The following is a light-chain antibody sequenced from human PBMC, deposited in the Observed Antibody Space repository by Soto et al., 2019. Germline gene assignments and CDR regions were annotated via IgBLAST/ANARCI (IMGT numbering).Light chain of an antibody. V-gene: IGKV3-15*01. J-gene: IGKJ1*01. Sequence: EIVMTQSPATLSVSPGDRVTLSCRASQGLRSNLAWYQQKPGQAPRLLIFGASTRATGIPARFSGSGSGTDFTLTISRLEPEDFAVYYCQQYGNSPRTFGQGTKVDIK. CDR2: GAS. CDR1: QGLRSN. CDR3: QQYGNSPRT.